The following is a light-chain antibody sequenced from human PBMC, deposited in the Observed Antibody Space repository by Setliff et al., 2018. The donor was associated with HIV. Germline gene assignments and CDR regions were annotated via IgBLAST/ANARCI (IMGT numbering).Light chain of an antibody. V-gene: IGLV2-11*01. Sequence: QSVLTQPRSVSGSPGQSVTISCTGTSSDVGRYKYVSWYQQHPGKAPTLMIYDVTKRPSGVPDRFSGSKSGNTASLTISGLQAEDEADYYCCSYAGSYTYVVFGRGTKVTVL. CDR1: SSDVGRYKY. J-gene: IGLJ2*01. CDR2: DVT. CDR3: CSYAGSYTYVV.